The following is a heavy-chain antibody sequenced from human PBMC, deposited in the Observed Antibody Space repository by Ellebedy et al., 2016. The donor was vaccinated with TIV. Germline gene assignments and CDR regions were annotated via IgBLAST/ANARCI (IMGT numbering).Heavy chain of an antibody. D-gene: IGHD2-2*01. CDR1: GGSLSSSSYY. V-gene: IGHV4-39*01. CDR2: LSYSGGT. J-gene: IGHJ4*02. Sequence: SETLSLXXTLSGGSLSSSSYYWAWIRQAPGQGLEWIGSLSYSGGTYYNPPLMSRVSVYVDTSKNRFSLRLTSLTAADTAVYYCARRCRFARCYDNFEYWGQGTLVIVSS. CDR3: ARRCRFARCYDNFEY.